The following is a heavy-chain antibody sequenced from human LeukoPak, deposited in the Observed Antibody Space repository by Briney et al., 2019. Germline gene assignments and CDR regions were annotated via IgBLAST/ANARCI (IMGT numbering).Heavy chain of an antibody. J-gene: IGHJ4*02. Sequence: KFQGRVTITTDESTSTAYMELSSLRSEDTAVYYCARVGYYYDSSGYYLYYFDYWGQGTLVTVSS. V-gene: IGHV1-69*05. D-gene: IGHD3-22*01. CDR3: ARVGYYYDSSGYYLYYFDY.